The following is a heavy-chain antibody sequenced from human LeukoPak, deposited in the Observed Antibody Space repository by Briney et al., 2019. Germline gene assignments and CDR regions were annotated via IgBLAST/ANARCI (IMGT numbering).Heavy chain of an antibody. CDR2: ISYSGNT. D-gene: IGHD2-15*01. Sequence: AETLSLTCTVSGGSIISSDYHWGWVRQPPGKGLEWIGTISYSGNTDYNPSLRSRVTISVDTSNNQFSLRLGSVTAADTAVYHCARHCCSGPAKRVFDIWGQGTMVTVSS. CDR1: GGSIISSDYH. CDR3: ARHCCSGPAKRVFDI. V-gene: IGHV4-39*01. J-gene: IGHJ3*02.